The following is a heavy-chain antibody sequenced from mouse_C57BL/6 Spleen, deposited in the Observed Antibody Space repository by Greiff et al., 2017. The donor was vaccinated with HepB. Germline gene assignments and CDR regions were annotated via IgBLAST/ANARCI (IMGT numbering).Heavy chain of an antibody. CDR2: IDPEDGET. J-gene: IGHJ4*01. V-gene: IGHV14-2*01. D-gene: IGHD2-4*01. CDR3: AREEDYATMDY. CDR1: GFNIKDYY. Sequence: VQLQQSGAELVKPGASVKLSCTASGFNIKDYYMHWVKQRTEQGLEWIGRIDPEDGETKYAPKFQGKATRTADTSSNTAYLLRSSLTSEDTAVYYCAREEDYATMDYWGQGTPDTASS.